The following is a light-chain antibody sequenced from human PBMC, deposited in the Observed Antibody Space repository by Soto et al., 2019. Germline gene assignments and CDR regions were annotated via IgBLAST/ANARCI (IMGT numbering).Light chain of an antibody. J-gene: IGKJ4*01. CDR2: DAS. CDR1: QSVSSY. Sequence: EIVLTQSPATLSLSPGERATLSCRASQSVSSYLAWYQQKPGQAPRLLIYDASNRATGIPARFSGSGSATDFTLTISSLQPDDVAFYCWQQSNWSPLTFGPGTNVEIK. CDR3: QQSNWSPLT. V-gene: IGKV3-11*01.